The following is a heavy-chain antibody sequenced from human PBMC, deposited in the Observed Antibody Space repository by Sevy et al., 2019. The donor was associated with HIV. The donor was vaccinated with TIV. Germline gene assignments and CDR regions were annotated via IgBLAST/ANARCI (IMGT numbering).Heavy chain of an antibody. Sequence: SETLSLTCTVSGDSISNYFWSWIRQPPGKELEWIGYIYYSGSTNYNPSLKSRLTISVDTSKNQFSLRLNSVTAADTAVYYCARDYYDNRPRGFDPWGQGTLVTVSS. CDR3: ARDYYDNRPRGFDP. V-gene: IGHV4-59*01. J-gene: IGHJ5*02. D-gene: IGHD3-22*01. CDR1: GDSISNYF. CDR2: IYYSGST.